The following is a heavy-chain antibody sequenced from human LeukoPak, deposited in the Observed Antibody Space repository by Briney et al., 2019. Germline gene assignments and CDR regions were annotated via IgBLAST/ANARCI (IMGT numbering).Heavy chain of an antibody. Sequence: PGGSLRLSCAASGFTFSSYAMSWVRQAPGKGLEWVSAISGSGGSTYYADSVKGRSTISRDNSKNTLYLQMNSLRAEDTAVYYCAKGSYYYDSSGYEWGQGTLVTVSS. CDR2: ISGSGGST. V-gene: IGHV3-23*01. J-gene: IGHJ4*02. CDR3: AKGSYYYDSSGYE. CDR1: GFTFSSYA. D-gene: IGHD3-22*01.